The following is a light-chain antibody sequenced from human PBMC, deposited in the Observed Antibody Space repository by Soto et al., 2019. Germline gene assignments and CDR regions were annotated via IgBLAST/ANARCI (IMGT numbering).Light chain of an antibody. CDR3: QSYDSTLSARYV. V-gene: IGLV1-44*01. CDR2: RDN. J-gene: IGLJ1*01. Sequence: QLVLTQPPSASGTPGQRVNISCSGSSSNIGSNTVNWYLQLPGTAPRLLIYRDNQRSSGVPDRFSASTSGTSASLAITGLQAEDEGDYYCQSYDSTLSARYVFGTGTKLTVL. CDR1: SSNIGSNT.